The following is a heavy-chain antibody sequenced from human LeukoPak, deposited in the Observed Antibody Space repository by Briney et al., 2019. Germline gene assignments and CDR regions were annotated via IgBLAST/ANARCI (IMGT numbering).Heavy chain of an antibody. J-gene: IGHJ4*02. D-gene: IGHD1-26*01. CDR2: IYYGGST. V-gene: IGHV4-38-2*01. Sequence: SETLSLTCAVSGYSISTGYYWAWIRQPPGKGLEWITTIYYGGSTYYNPSLKSRVTISVHTSRNQFCLNLRSVTAADTAVYYCAIQSGATDYWGQGTLVTVSS. CDR1: GYSISTGYY. CDR3: AIQSGATDY.